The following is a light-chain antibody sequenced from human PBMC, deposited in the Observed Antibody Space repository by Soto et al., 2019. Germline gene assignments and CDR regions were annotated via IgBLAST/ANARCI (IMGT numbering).Light chain of an antibody. CDR3: LQHQPYPLS. Sequence: DIQMPQSPSSLSASVGDRVTITCRAGPGIREDLDWYQQKPGKGPTRLIYVVSSFQNGFPSRFIPTGSGTEFTLTLSSLPPEDFATYYCLQHQPYPLSVAGGPRLHIK. J-gene: IGKJ4*01. CDR2: VVS. V-gene: IGKV1-17*01. CDR1: PGIRED.